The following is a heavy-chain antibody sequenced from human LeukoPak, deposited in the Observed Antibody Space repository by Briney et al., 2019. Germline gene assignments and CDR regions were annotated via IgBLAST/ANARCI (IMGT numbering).Heavy chain of an antibody. V-gene: IGHV4-34*01. CDR2: INHSGST. CDR3: ARGLSVEMATGSYTYFDY. CDR1: GGSFSGYY. D-gene: IGHD3-3*01. J-gene: IGHJ4*02. Sequence: PSETLSLTCAVYGGSFSGYYWSWIRQPPGKGLEWIGEINHSGSTNYNPSLKSRVTISVDTSKNQFSLKLSSVTAADTAVYYCARGLSVEMATGSYTYFDYWGQGTLVTVSS.